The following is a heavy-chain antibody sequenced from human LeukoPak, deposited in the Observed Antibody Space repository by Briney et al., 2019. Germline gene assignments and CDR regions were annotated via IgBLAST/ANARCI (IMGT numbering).Heavy chain of an antibody. CDR1: GLTFRNYG. D-gene: IGHD3-3*01. CDR3: ARGSIFGVVITTPFDY. V-gene: IGHV3-33*01. Sequence: GGSLRLSCVVSGLTFRNYGMYWVRQAPGKGLEWVALIWYDGSNKYYADSVKGRFTISRDNPKNTLYLQMNSLRAEDTAVYYCARGSIFGVVITTPFDYWGQGTLVTVSS. J-gene: IGHJ4*02. CDR2: IWYDGSNK.